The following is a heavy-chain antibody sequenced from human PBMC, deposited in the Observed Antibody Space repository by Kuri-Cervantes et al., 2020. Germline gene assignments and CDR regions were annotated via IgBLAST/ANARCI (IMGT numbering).Heavy chain of an antibody. CDR3: AKEGAFDT. Sequence: GGSLRLSCAASGFTFSSYGMHWVRQAPGKGLEWVAVISYDGSNKYYADSVKGRFTISRDNSKNTLYLQMNSLRAEDTAVYYCAKEGAFDTWGQGTMVTVSS. CDR1: GFTFSSYG. J-gene: IGHJ3*02. V-gene: IGHV3-30*18. CDR2: ISYDGSNK.